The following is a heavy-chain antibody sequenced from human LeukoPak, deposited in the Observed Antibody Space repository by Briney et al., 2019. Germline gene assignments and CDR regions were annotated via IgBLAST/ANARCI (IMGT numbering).Heavy chain of an antibody. CDR3: ARDSPPAYCNSGSCYFDY. V-gene: IGHV4-38-2*02. Sequence: PGGSLRLSCAASEFSVGSNYMTWVRQAPGKGLEWIGSIYYSGSTYYNPPLESRVIISRDTSKNEFSLNLSSVTAADTAVYYCARDSPPAYCNSGSCYFDYWGQGTLVTVSS. CDR2: IYYSGST. CDR1: EFSVGSNY. D-gene: IGHD2/OR15-2a*01. J-gene: IGHJ4*02.